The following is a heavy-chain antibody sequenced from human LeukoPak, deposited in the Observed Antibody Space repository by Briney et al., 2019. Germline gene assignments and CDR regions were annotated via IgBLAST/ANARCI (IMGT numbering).Heavy chain of an antibody. CDR2: IYYSGST. Sequence: PSETLSLTCTVSGGSISSYYWSWIRQPPGKGLEWIGYIYYSGSTNYNPSLKSRVTISVDTSKNQFSLKLNYVTAADTAVCYCAKGGPEASAGLTWFDPWGQGTRVTVSS. V-gene: IGHV4-59*01. CDR1: GGSISSYY. CDR3: AKGGPEASAGLTWFDP. J-gene: IGHJ5*02. D-gene: IGHD1-14*01.